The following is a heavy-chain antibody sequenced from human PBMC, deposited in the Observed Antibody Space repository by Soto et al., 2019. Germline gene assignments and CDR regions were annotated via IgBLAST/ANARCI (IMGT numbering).Heavy chain of an antibody. CDR2: IYYSGST. D-gene: IGHD3-22*01. J-gene: IGHJ4*02. V-gene: IGHV4-59*01. CDR3: ASQRNPYYYDSSGYYYDY. CDR1: GGPISSDY. Sequence: SETLSLTWTVSGGPISSDYCSWIRQPPGKGLEWIGYIYYSGSTNYNPSLKSRVTISVDTSKNQFSLKLSSVTSADTAVYYCASQRNPYYYDSSGYYYDYWGQGTLVTVSS.